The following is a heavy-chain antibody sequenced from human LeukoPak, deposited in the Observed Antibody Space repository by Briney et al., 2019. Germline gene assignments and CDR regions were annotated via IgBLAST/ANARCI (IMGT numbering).Heavy chain of an antibody. CDR2: IYYSGST. CDR3: AREAPITGAPLGPFDY. Sequence: SQTLSLTCTVCGGSISSGDYYWSWIRQPPGKGLEWIGYIYYSGSTYYNPSLKSRVTISVDTSKNQFSLKLSSVTAADTAVYYCAREAPITGAPLGPFDYWGQGTLVTVSS. J-gene: IGHJ4*02. CDR1: GGSISSGDYY. D-gene: IGHD1-20*01. V-gene: IGHV4-30-4*01.